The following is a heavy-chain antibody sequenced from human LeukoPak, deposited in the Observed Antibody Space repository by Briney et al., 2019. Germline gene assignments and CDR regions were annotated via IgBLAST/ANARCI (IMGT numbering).Heavy chain of an antibody. Sequence: GASVKVSCKASRYTFTDYYIHWVRQAPGQGLEWMGWINPNSGGTNYAQKFQGRVTMTRDTSISTAYMELSRLRSDDTAVYYCARDDIVVVPAAADLNYYYYYMDVWGKGTTVTVSS. V-gene: IGHV1-2*02. CDR2: INPNSGGT. J-gene: IGHJ6*03. CDR3: ARDDIVVVPAAADLNYYYYYMDV. CDR1: RYTFTDYY. D-gene: IGHD2-2*01.